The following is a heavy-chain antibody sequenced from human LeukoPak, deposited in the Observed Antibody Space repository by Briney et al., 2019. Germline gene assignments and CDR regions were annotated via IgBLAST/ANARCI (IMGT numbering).Heavy chain of an antibody. CDR1: VFTFSTYW. J-gene: IGHJ4*02. Sequence: GGSLRLSCEASVFTFSTYWMCWVRQAPGKGLEWVANIKQDGSEKYYVDSVKGRFTISRDNAKNSLYRQINSLRAEDTAMYYCARDSAGNDYWGQRTLVTVSS. CDR3: ARDSAGNDY. V-gene: IGHV3-7*01. D-gene: IGHD6-13*01. CDR2: IKQDGSEK.